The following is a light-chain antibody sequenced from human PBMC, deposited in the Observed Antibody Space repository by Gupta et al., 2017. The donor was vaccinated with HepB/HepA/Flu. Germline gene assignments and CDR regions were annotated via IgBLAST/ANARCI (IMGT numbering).Light chain of an antibody. CDR2: KVS. Sequence: DVVLTQSPLSLPVTLGQPASISCRSSQSLVYSDGNTYLTWFQQRPGQSPRRLIHKVSDRDSGVPDRFSGSGSGTDFTLKISRGEAEDVAIYYCSQGKHCSIPFGGGTKVEIK. V-gene: IGKV2-30*01. CDR1: QSLVYSDGNTY. J-gene: IGKJ4*01. CDR3: SQGKHCSIP.